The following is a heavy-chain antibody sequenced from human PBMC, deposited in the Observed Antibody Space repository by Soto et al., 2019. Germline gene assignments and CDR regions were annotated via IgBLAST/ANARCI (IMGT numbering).Heavy chain of an antibody. CDR1: GFTFSNYV. CDR2: MAYDGSNK. CDR3: AKRSVAGQGDAFEI. Sequence: PGGSLRLSCAASGFTFSNYVRHWVRQAPGKGLEWVAVMAYDGSNKYYADSLKGRFTISRDNSKNTLYLQMNSLRAEDTAVYYCAKRSVAGQGDAFEIWGQGTMVTVSS. J-gene: IGHJ3*02. D-gene: IGHD6-19*01. V-gene: IGHV3-30*18.